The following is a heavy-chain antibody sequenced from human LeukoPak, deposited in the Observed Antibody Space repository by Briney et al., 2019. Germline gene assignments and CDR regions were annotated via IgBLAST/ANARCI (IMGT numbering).Heavy chain of an antibody. CDR2: IRSKANTYAA. CDR3: MARGDSYGLFDY. CDR1: GFTFSDSA. V-gene: IGHV3-73*01. Sequence: GGSLRLSCAASGFTFSDSAMHWVRQASGTGLEWVARIRSKANTYAASYAASVKGRFTISRDDPKNTASLQMNSLKTEDTAVYYCMARGDSYGLFDYWGHGTLVTVSS. J-gene: IGHJ4*01. D-gene: IGHD5-18*01.